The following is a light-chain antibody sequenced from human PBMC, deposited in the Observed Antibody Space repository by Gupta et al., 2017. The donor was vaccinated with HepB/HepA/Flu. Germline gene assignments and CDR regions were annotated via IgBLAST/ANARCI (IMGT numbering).Light chain of an antibody. Sequence: DIQMTQSPSSLSAFGGDRVTITCRASQSIAGFLNWYQQKPGKAPKLLISAASTLQSGDPSRFSGSGSGTDFTLTINSLQSEDFATYYCQQRDSNPITFGGGTKVEIK. CDR2: AAS. CDR1: QSIAGF. CDR3: QQRDSNPIT. V-gene: IGKV1-39*01. J-gene: IGKJ4*01.